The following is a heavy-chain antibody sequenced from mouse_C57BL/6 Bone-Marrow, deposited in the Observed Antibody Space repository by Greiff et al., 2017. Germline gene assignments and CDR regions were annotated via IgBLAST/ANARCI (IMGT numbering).Heavy chain of an antibody. D-gene: IGHD2-3*01. Sequence: VKLMESGAELVMPGASVKLSCKASGYTFTSYWMHWVKQRPGQGLEWIGEIDPSDSYTNYNQKFKGKSTLTVDKSSSTAYMQLSSLTSEDSAVYYCARENYDGYYGAYWGQGTLVTVSA. J-gene: IGHJ3*01. CDR2: IDPSDSYT. CDR1: GYTFTSYW. CDR3: ARENYDGYYGAY. V-gene: IGHV1-69*01.